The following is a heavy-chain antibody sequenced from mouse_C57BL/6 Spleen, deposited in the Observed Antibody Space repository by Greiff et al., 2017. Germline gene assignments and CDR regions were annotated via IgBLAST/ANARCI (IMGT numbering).Heavy chain of an antibody. Sequence: EVNLVESGGGLVKPGGSLKLSCAASGFTFSSYTMSWVRQTPEKRLEWVATISGGGGNTYYPDSVKGRFTISRDNAKNTLYLQMSSLRSEDTALYYCARLADGGVDYWGQGTTLTVSS. D-gene: IGHD2-3*01. CDR2: ISGGGGNT. CDR3: ARLADGGVDY. V-gene: IGHV5-9*01. J-gene: IGHJ2*01. CDR1: GFTFSSYT.